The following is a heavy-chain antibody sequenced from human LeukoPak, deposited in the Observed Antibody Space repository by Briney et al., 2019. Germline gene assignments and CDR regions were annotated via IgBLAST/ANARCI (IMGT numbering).Heavy chain of an antibody. Sequence: GGSLRLSCAVSGLTSSNHGMSWVRQAPGKGLEWVSTILSTFNTYYADSVRGRFTISRDNSENTLYLQMNSLTDEDTAIYYCHKDLPGAGRYWGQGTLVTVSS. J-gene: IGHJ4*02. V-gene: IGHV3-23*01. CDR2: ILSTFNT. CDR1: GLTSSNHG. CDR3: HKDLPGAGRY. D-gene: IGHD1-26*01.